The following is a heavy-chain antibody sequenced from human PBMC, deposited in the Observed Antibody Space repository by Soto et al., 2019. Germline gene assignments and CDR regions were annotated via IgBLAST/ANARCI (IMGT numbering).Heavy chain of an antibody. CDR3: ARLAVAGIYYYYYGMDV. D-gene: IGHD6-19*01. CDR1: GGSFSGYY. V-gene: IGHV4-34*01. CDR2: INHSGST. J-gene: IGHJ6*02. Sequence: PSETLSLTCAVYGGSFSGYYGSWIRQPPGKGLEWIGEINHSGSTNYNPSLKSRVTISVDTSKNQFPLKLSSVTAADTAVYYCARLAVAGIYYYYYGMDVWGQGTTVTVSS.